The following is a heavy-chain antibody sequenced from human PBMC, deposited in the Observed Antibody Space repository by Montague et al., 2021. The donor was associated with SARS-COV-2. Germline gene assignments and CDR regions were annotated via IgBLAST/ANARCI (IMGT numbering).Heavy chain of an antibody. V-gene: IGHV3-74*03. J-gene: IGHJ5*02. D-gene: IGHD4/OR15-4a*01. CDR1: GFPFSNHW. Sequence: SRRLSCAASGFPFSNHWMHWVRQPPGKGLVWVSRITTDATNTAYADSVKGRFTVSRDNAKNTLYLQMNSLRVEDTAVYYCARDKGAATPFDPWGQGTLVTVSS. CDR3: ARDKGAATPFDP. CDR2: ITTDATNT.